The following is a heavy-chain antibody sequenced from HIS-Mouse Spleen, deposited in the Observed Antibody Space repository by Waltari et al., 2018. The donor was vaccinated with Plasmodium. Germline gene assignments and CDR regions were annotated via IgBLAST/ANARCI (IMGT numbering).Heavy chain of an antibody. V-gene: IGHV4-34*01. D-gene: IGHD2-21*02. CDR3: ARGRRIVVVTAPRGFFDY. J-gene: IGHJ4*02. CDR2: INHSGST. Sequence: WSWIRQPPGKGLEWIGEINHSGSTNYNPSLKSRVTISVDTSKNQFSLKLSSVTAADTAVYYCARGRRIVVVTAPRGFFDYWGQGTLVTVSS.